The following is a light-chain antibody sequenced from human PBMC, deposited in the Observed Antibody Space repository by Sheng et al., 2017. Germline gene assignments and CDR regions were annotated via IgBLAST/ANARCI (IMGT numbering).Light chain of an antibody. Sequence: EIVLTQSPATLSLSPGERATLSCRAGQSVSNYLAWYQQKPGQAPRLLIYRASSRATGIPDRFSGSGSGTDFTLTITRLEPEDFAVYYCQQYSDWPRYTFGQGTRLEI. J-gene: IGKJ2*01. CDR3: QQYSDWPRYT. V-gene: IGKV3-11*01. CDR2: RAS. CDR1: QSVSNY.